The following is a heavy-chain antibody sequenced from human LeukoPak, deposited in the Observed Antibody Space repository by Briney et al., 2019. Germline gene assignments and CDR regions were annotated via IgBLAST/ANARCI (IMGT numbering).Heavy chain of an antibody. D-gene: IGHD4-17*01. J-gene: IGHJ4*02. V-gene: IGHV4-39*07. CDR2: ILHSGST. Sequence: SSETLSLTCTVSGASMSSNSNFWGWVRQPPGKGLEWIGNILHSGSTYYNPSLKSRVTISIDTSKKQFSLRLRSVTAADTAVYYCVRERTSLTTLVADYWGQGILVTVSS. CDR3: VRERTSLTTLVADY. CDR1: GASMSSNSNF.